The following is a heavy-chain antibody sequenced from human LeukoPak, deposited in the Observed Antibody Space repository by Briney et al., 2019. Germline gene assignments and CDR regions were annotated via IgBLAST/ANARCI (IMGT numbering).Heavy chain of an antibody. CDR1: GGTFSSYA. V-gene: IGHV3-30*04. CDR3: ASLLNSFDP. J-gene: IGHJ5*02. D-gene: IGHD2-8*02. CDR2: ISYDGSNK. Sequence: SCKASGGTFSSYAMHWVRQAPGKGLEWVAVISYDGSNKYYADSVKGRFTISRDNSKNTLYLQMNSLRAEDTAVYYCASLLNSFDPWGQGTLVTVSS.